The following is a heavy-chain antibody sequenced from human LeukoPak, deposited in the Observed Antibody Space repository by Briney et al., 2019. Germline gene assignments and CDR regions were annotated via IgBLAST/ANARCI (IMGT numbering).Heavy chain of an antibody. Sequence: GGSLRLSCAASGFTFSSYTMSWVRQAPPPGLDWVSAISGSGGSTDYADSVKGRFTISRDNSKNPLYLEMNSLRAEDTAVYYCAKHTPVNYYDSSGYYLQLGYWGQGTLVTVSS. J-gene: IGHJ4*02. CDR2: ISGSGGST. V-gene: IGHV3-23*01. CDR3: AKHTPVNYYDSSGYYLQLGY. D-gene: IGHD3-22*01. CDR1: GFTFSSYT.